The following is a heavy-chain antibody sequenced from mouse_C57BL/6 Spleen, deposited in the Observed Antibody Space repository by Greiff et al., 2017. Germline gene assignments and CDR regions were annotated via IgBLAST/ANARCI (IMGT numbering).Heavy chain of an antibody. CDR3: ARRGLFTTVVEGAMDY. J-gene: IGHJ4*01. Sequence: QVQLKQSGPELVKPGASVKISCKASGYAFSSSWMNWVKQRPGKGLEWIGRIYPGDGDTNYNGKFKGKATLTADKSSSTAYMQLSSLTSEDSAVYFCARRGLFTTVVEGAMDYWGQGTSVTVSS. D-gene: IGHD1-1*01. CDR2: IYPGDGDT. V-gene: IGHV1-82*01. CDR1: GYAFSSSW.